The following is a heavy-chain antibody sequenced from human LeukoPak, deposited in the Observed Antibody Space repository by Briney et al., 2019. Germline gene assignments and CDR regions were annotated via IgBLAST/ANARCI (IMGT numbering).Heavy chain of an antibody. CDR1: GFTFRSHA. D-gene: IGHD3-3*01. CDR2: ISGRDGST. Sequence: GGSLRLSCAASGFTFRSHAMRWVRQAAGKGLEWVSAISGRDGSTYYADSVKGRFTISRDNSKNTLYLQMNSLRAEDTAVYYCAKDPYDFWSGYYTPNPYFDYWGQGTLVTVSS. V-gene: IGHV3-23*01. J-gene: IGHJ4*02. CDR3: AKDPYDFWSGYYTPNPYFDY.